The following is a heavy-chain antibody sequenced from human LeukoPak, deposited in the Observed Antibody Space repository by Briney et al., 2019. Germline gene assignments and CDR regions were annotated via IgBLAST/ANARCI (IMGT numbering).Heavy chain of an antibody. CDR1: GFTFSSYT. D-gene: IGHD3-10*01. J-gene: IGHJ4*02. CDR3: ARVTGSYYPFDY. CDR2: ISGSGGST. V-gene: IGHV3-23*01. Sequence: PGGSLRLSCAASGFTFSSYTMNWVRQAPGKGLEWVSGISGSGGSTSYADSVKGRFTISRDNSKNTLYLQMNSLRAEDTAVYYCARVTGSYYPFDYWGQGTLVTVSS.